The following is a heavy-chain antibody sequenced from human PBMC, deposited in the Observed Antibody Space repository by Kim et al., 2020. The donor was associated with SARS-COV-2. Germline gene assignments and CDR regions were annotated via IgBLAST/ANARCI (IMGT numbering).Heavy chain of an antibody. CDR3: AKGIWFGDQYGMDV. Sequence: GGSLRLSCAASGFTFSSYAMSWVRQAPGKGLEWVSAISGSGGSTYYADSVKGRFTISRDNSKNTLYLQMNSLRAEDTAVYYCAKGIWFGDQYGMDVRGQGTTVTVSS. CDR2: ISGSGGST. V-gene: IGHV3-23*01. CDR1: GFTFSSYA. J-gene: IGHJ6*02. D-gene: IGHD3-10*01.